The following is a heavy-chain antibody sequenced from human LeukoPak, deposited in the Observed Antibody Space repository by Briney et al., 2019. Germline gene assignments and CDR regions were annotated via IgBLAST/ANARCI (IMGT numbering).Heavy chain of an antibody. D-gene: IGHD2-2*01. CDR3: ARVGGRAYQLLGNWFDP. CDR2: IYYSGST. J-gene: IGHJ5*02. V-gene: IGHV4-59*01. CDR1: GGSISSYY. Sequence: PSETLSLTCTVSGGSISSYYWSWIRQPPGKGLEWIGYIYYSGSTNHNPSLKSRVTISVDTSKNQFSLKLSSVTAADTAVYYCARVGGRAYQLLGNWFDPWGQGTLVTVSS.